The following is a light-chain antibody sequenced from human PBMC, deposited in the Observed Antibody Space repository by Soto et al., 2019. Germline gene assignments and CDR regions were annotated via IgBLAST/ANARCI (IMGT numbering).Light chain of an antibody. Sequence: DIQMTQSPSTLSASVGDRVTITCRASQSISSWLAWYQQKPGKAPKLLIYKASNLKSGVPSRFSGSGSGTDFTLTINNLQREDFADYFCQQTYSNLWAFGQGTKVDIK. CDR2: KAS. J-gene: IGKJ1*01. CDR1: QSISSW. V-gene: IGKV1-5*03. CDR3: QQTYSNLWA.